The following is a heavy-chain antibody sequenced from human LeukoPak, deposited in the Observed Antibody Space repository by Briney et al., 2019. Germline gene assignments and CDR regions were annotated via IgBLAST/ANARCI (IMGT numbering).Heavy chain of an antibody. V-gene: IGHV4-34*01. CDR1: GFTFSDYY. Sequence: PGGSLRLSCAASGFTFSDYYMSWIRQPPGKGLEWIGEINHSGSTNYNPSLKSRVTISVDTSKNQFSLKLSSVTAADTAVYYCARGGRPSSYWGQGTLVTVSS. CDR3: ARGGRPSSY. CDR2: INHSGST. J-gene: IGHJ4*02.